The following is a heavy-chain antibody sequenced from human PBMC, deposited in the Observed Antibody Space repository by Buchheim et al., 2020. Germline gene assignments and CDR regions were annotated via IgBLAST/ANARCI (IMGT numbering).Heavy chain of an antibody. D-gene: IGHD6-6*01. Sequence: QVQLQESGPGLVKPSETLSLTCTVSGGSISSYYWSWIRQPPGKGLEWIGYIYYSGSTNYNPSLKSRVTISVDTSKNQFSLKLSSVTAAATAVYYCARDMRYSSSSSFDWFDPWGQGTL. CDR1: GGSISSYY. CDR2: IYYSGST. CDR3: ARDMRYSSSSSFDWFDP. J-gene: IGHJ5*02. V-gene: IGHV4-59*01.